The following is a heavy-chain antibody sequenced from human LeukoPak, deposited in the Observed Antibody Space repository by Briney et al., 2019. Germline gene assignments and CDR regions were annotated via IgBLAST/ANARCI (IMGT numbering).Heavy chain of an antibody. Sequence: GGFLRLSCAASGFTFSSYSMNWVRQAPGKGLEWVSSISSSSSYIYYADSVKGRFTISRDNAKNSLYLQMNSLRAEDTAVYYCARGVESEYSSSDFDYWGQGTLVTVSS. CDR3: ARGVESEYSSSDFDY. J-gene: IGHJ4*02. CDR2: ISSSSSYI. V-gene: IGHV3-21*01. CDR1: GFTFSSYS. D-gene: IGHD6-6*01.